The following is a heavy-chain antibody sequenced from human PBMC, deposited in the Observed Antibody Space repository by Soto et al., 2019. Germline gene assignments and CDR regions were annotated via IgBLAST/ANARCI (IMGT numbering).Heavy chain of an antibody. J-gene: IGHJ6*03. CDR2: ISYSGNT. V-gene: IGHV4-59*01. CDR3: ARLRRVLGNRYYHYYYMDV. Sequence: SETLSLTCTVSGGSISSYYWSWIRQPPGKGLEWIGSISYSGNTNYNPSLKSRLTMSVDTSKNQFSLKLSSVAAADAAVYYCARLRRVLGNRYYHYYYMDVWGKGTTVTVSS. D-gene: IGHD2-8*02. CDR1: GGSISSYY.